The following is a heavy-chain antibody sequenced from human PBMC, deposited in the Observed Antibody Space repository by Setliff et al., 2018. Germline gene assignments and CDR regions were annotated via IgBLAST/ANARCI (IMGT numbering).Heavy chain of an antibody. V-gene: IGHV4-59*08. D-gene: IGHD3-3*01. Sequence: SETLSLTCTVSGDSISGRFWNWIRQTPDKGLEWIGRVYYSGLDDLNPSLQSRLTISVDTAQNQFSLRLTSVTAADTAVYYCARMSGFLYMDVWGKGTTVTVSS. CDR3: ARMSGFLYMDV. CDR1: GDSISGRF. CDR2: VYYSGLD. J-gene: IGHJ6*03.